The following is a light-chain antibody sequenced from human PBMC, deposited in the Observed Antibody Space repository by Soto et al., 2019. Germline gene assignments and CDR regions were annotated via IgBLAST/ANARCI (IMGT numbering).Light chain of an antibody. CDR2: NAS. J-gene: IGKJ1*01. V-gene: IGKV3-20*01. Sequence: EVLLTQSPGTLSLSPGDRATLSCRASQRIGSNYIAWYQQKPGQAPRLLIYNASWRATDIPDRFTGSGSGTDFTLTISRLEPEDFAVFYCQQYGFSPATFGQGTTVEIK. CDR3: QQYGFSPAT. CDR1: QRIGSNY.